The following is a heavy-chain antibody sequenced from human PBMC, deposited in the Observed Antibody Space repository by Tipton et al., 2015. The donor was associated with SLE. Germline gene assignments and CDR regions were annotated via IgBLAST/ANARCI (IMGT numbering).Heavy chain of an antibody. CDR3: ARTHWDCSGGSCYTFDY. V-gene: IGHV4-61*05. J-gene: IGHJ4*02. CDR2: IYYSGST. D-gene: IGHD2-15*01. CDR1: GASISSSSHS. Sequence: LRLSCTVSGASISSSSHSWGWLRQPPGKGLGWIGYIYYSGSTNYNTTLKSRVTISVDTPKNQFSLKLSSVTAADTAVYYCARTHWDCSGGSCYTFDYGGQSTQVTGSS.